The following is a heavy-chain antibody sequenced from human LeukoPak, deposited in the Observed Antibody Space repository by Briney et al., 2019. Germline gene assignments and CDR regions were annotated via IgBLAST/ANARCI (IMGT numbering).Heavy chain of an antibody. CDR3: ARDWDIKGYCSSTSCLNWFDP. Sequence: GGSLRLSCAASGFTFSSYAMHWVRQAPGKGLEGVAVISYDGSNKYYADSVKGRFTISRDNSKNTLYLQMNSLRAEDTAVYYCARDWDIKGYCSSTSCLNWFDPWGQGTLVTVSS. CDR1: GFTFSSYA. D-gene: IGHD2-2*01. CDR2: ISYDGSNK. V-gene: IGHV3-30*04. J-gene: IGHJ5*02.